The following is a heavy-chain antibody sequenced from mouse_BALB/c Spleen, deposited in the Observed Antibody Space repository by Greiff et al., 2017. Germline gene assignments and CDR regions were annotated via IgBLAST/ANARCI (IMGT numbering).Heavy chain of an antibody. V-gene: IGHV1-12*01. CDR3: ARGGLWLRPYYYAMDY. CDR2: IYPGNGDT. CDR1: GYTFTSYN. J-gene: IGHJ4*01. D-gene: IGHD2-2*01. Sequence: QVQLQQPGAELVKPGASVKMSCKASGYTFTSYNMHWVKQTPGQGLEWIGAIYPGNGDTSYNQKFKGKATLTADKSSSTAYMQLSSLTSEDSAVYYCARGGLWLRPYYYAMDYWGQGTSVTVSS.